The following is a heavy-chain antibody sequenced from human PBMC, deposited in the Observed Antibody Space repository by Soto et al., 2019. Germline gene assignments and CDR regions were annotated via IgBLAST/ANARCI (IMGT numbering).Heavy chain of an antibody. Sequence: QVQLVQSGAEVKKPGSSVKVSCKASGGTFSSYAISWVRQAPGQGLEWMGGIIPIFGTANYAQKFQGRVTITADESTGTAYMELSSLRSEDTAVYYCARVVGGLRLGEPVPNDYWGQGTLVTVSS. CDR1: GGTFSSYA. CDR2: IIPIFGTA. V-gene: IGHV1-69*01. D-gene: IGHD3-16*01. J-gene: IGHJ4*02. CDR3: ARVVGGLRLGEPVPNDY.